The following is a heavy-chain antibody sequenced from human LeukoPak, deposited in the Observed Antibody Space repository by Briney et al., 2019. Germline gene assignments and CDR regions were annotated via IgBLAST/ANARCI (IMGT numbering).Heavy chain of an antibody. D-gene: IGHD3-22*01. CDR2: ISSSSSTI. J-gene: IGHJ4*02. CDR3: AKSHGYYDSSPIDY. Sequence: PGGSLRLSCAASGFTFSSYSMNWVRQAPGKGLEWVSYISSSSSTIYYADSVKGRFTISRDNSKNTLYLQMNSLRAEDTAVYYCAKSHGYYDSSPIDYWGQGTLVTVSS. CDR1: GFTFSSYS. V-gene: IGHV3-48*01.